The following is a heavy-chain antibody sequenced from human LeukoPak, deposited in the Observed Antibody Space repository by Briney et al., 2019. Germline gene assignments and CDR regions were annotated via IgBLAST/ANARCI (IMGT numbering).Heavy chain of an antibody. CDR2: INHSGST. V-gene: IGHV4-34*01. D-gene: IGHD3-3*01. CDR1: GGSFSGYY. Sequence: PSETLSLTCAVYGGSFSGYYWSWIRQPPGKGLEWIGEINHSGSTNYNPSLKSRVTISVDTSKNPFSLKLSSVTAADTAVYYCARGRGYDFWSGYHRFFDYWGQGTLVTVSS. J-gene: IGHJ4*02. CDR3: ARGRGYDFWSGYHRFFDY.